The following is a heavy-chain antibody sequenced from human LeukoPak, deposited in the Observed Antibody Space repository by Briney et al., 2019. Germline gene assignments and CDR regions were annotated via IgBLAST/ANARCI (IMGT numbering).Heavy chain of an antibody. CDR2: INPNSGGT. CDR1: GYTFSGYY. J-gene: IGHJ4*02. CDR3: ARGKTMVYCGGDCYRFDN. V-gene: IGHV1-2*02. D-gene: IGHD2-21*02. Sequence: ASVKVSCKASGYTFSGYYMHWVRQAPGQGLEWVGWINPNSGGTNYAQRFQGRVTMTRDTSISTAYMELSRLLSGDTAVYYCARGKTMVYCGGDCYRFDNWGQGTLVTVSS.